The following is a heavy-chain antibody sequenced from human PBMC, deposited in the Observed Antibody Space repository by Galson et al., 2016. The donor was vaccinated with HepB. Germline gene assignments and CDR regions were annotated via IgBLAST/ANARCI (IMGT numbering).Heavy chain of an antibody. J-gene: IGHJ6*02. CDR3: AGGYCSSTMYPCGVDV. D-gene: IGHD2-2*01. Sequence: SLRLSCAGSGFTFSSYGMHWVRQAPGKGLEWVAYIWYDGSRKYYAESVKGRFTITRDNSKNTLDLQMNSLRAEDTAVYYCAGGYCSSTMYPCGVDVWGQGTTVTVSS. CDR2: IWYDGSRK. CDR1: GFTFSSYG. V-gene: IGHV3-33*03.